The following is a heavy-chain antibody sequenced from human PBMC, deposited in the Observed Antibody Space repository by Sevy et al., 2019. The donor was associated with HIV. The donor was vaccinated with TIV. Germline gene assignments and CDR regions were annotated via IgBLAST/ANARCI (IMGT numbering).Heavy chain of an antibody. V-gene: IGHV3-30-3*01. CDR1: GFTFSSYP. CDR2: ISFDGTEK. J-gene: IGHJ3*01. Sequence: GGSLRLSCAASGFTFSSYPMHWIRQAPGKGLEWVSIISFDGTEKYYADSVKGRFTITRDNSKNTLFLQMNSLRAEDTAFYYCVRETTMLPRGAFDFWGQGTMVTVSS. CDR3: VRETTMLPRGAFDF. D-gene: IGHD3-10*01.